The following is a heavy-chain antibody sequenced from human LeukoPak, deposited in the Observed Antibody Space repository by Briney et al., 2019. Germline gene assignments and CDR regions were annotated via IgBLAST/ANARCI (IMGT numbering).Heavy chain of an antibody. Sequence: GGSLRLSCAASGFTFSSYEMNWVRQAPGKGLEWVSYISSSGSTIYYADSVKGRFTISRDNAKNSLYLQMNSLRDEDTAVYYCARDHYCGGDCYSGTFDYWGQGTLVTVSS. V-gene: IGHV3-48*03. CDR3: ARDHYCGGDCYSGTFDY. CDR1: GFTFSSYE. D-gene: IGHD2-21*02. J-gene: IGHJ4*02. CDR2: ISSSGSTI.